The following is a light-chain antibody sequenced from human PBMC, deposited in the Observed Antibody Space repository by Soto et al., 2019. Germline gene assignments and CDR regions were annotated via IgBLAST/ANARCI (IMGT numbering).Light chain of an antibody. CDR3: SSYTTSSTVV. Sequence: QSVLTQPPSVSGSPGQSVTISCTGTSSDIGTYNRVSWYQQPPGTAPQLMIYEVSNRPSGVPDRFSGSKSGNTASLTISGLRAEDEADYYCSSYTTSSTVVFGGGTKLTVL. V-gene: IGLV2-18*02. CDR1: SSDIGTYNR. J-gene: IGLJ2*01. CDR2: EVS.